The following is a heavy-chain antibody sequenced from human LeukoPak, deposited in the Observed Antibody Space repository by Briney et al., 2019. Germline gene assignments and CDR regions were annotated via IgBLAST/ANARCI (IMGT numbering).Heavy chain of an antibody. V-gene: IGHV1-69*13. CDR3: AGAKVPLGHYYYYGMDV. CDR2: IIPIFGTA. Sequence: ASVKVSCKASGGTFSSYAISWVRQAPGQGLEWMGGIIPIFGTANYAQKFQGRVTITADESTSTAYMELSSLRSEDTAVYYCAGAKVPLGHYYYYGMDVWGQGTTVTVSS. J-gene: IGHJ6*02. CDR1: GGTFSSYA.